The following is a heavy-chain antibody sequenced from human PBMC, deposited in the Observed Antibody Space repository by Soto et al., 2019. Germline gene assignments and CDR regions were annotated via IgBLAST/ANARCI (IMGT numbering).Heavy chain of an antibody. CDR1: GFTFTGAW. Sequence: EVQLVESGGGLVEPGGSLTLSCVASGFTFTGAWINWVRQAPGRGLEWVGHIKSTGSGGTTNFAAPVRGRFFLSRDDSKNTVYLQMNSLKTEDAAVYFCTADSPSQGGGEFDYWGQGTLVTVSS. D-gene: IGHD2-15*01. CDR2: IKSTGSGGTT. CDR3: TADSPSQGGGEFDY. J-gene: IGHJ4*02. V-gene: IGHV3-15*07.